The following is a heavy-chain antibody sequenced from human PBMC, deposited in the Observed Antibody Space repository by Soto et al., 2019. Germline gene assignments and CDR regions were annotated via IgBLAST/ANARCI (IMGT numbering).Heavy chain of an antibody. D-gene: IGHD4-4*01. CDR2: IHPNSGDT. CDR3: TRDSPTGTNSYKWFDP. Sequence: VASVKVSCKASGYTFTGYYINWVRQAPGQGPEYMGWIHPNSGDTNYVQRFQGRLIMTRDTSINTAYMELRRLTSDDTAVYYCTRDSPTGTNSYKWFDPWGQGSLVTV. CDR1: GYTFTGYY. J-gene: IGHJ5*02. V-gene: IGHV1-2*02.